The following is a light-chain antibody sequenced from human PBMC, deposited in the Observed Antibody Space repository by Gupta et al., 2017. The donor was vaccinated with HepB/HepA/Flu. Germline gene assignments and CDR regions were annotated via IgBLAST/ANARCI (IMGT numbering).Light chain of an antibody. CDR1: SSNIGSNY. J-gene: IGLJ2*01. V-gene: IGLV1-47*01. CDR3: AVWDDSLSGHVV. CDR2: RNN. Sequence: QSVLTQPSSASGTPGQRVTISCSGSSSNIGSNYVYWYQQLPGTAPKLLMYRNNQWPSGVPDRFSGSKSGTSASLAISGLRSEDEADYYCAVWDDSLSGHVVLGGGTKLTVL.